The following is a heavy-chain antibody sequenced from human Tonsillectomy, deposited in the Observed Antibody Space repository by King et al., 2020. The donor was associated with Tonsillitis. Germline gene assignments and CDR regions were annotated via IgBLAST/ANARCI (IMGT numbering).Heavy chain of an antibody. J-gene: IGHJ2*01. V-gene: IGHV3-30-3*01. Sequence: VQLVESGGGVVQPGRSLRLSCAASGFTFSSYAMHWVRQAPGKGLEWVAAISYDGGNKYYADSVRGRFTISRDNSKNTLYLQMNSLRAEDTGVYYCARGSSYYDSSGFVGNWYFDLWGRGTLVTVSS. D-gene: IGHD3-22*01. CDR1: GFTFSSYA. CDR2: ISYDGGNK. CDR3: ARGSSYYDSSGFVGNWYFDL.